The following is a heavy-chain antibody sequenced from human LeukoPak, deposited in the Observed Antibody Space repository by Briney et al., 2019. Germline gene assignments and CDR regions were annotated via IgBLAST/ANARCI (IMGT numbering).Heavy chain of an antibody. V-gene: IGHV6-1*01. CDR3: ARDPTSRVAVVSYAMDV. D-gene: IGHD6-19*01. J-gene: IGHJ6*02. Sequence: SQTLSLTCAISGDSVSSNSAAWNWIRQSPSRGLEWLGRTYYRSNYYNDYAVSVKSRITINADTSKNQFSLQLNSVTPEDTAVYYCARDPTSRVAVVSYAMDVWGQGTTVTVSS. CDR1: GDSVSSNSAA. CDR2: TYYRSNYYN.